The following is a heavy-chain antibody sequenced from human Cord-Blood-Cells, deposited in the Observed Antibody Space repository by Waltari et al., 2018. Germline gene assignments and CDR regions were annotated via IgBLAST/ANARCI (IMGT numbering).Heavy chain of an antibody. CDR1: GGTFRSYA. D-gene: IGHD6-6*01. Sequence: QVQLVQSGAEVKKPGSSVKVSCKASGGTFRSYAISWVRQAAGQGLEWMGGIIPIFGTANYAQKFQGRVTITADKSTSTAYMELSSLRSEDTAVYYCARSSSSIYYYYGMDVWGQGTTVTVSS. V-gene: IGHV1-69*06. CDR3: ARSSSSIYYYYGMDV. J-gene: IGHJ6*02. CDR2: IIPIFGTA.